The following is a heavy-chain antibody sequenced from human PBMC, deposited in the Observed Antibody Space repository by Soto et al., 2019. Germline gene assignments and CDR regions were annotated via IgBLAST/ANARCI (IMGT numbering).Heavy chain of an antibody. D-gene: IGHD3-16*02. Sequence: SETLSLTCAVYGGSFSGYYWSWIRQPPGKGLEWIGEINHRGSTNYNPSLKSRVTISVDTSKNQFSLKLSSVTAADTAVYYCARASAYYDYIWGSYRQREYYFDYWGQGTLVTVS. J-gene: IGHJ4*02. CDR3: ARASAYYDYIWGSYRQREYYFDY. CDR2: INHRGST. V-gene: IGHV4-34*01. CDR1: GGSFSGYY.